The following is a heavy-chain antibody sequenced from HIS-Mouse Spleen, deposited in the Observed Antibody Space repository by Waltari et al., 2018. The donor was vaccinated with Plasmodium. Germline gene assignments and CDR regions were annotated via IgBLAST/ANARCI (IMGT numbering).Heavy chain of an antibody. CDR3: ARDRITGTSYFDY. Sequence: QLQLQESGPGLVKPSETLSLTCTVSGGSLSSSGYYWGWLRQPPGKGLEWSGSIYYTGSTYYNPSLKSRVTISVDTSKNQFSLKLSSVTAADTAVYYWARDRITGTSYFDYWGQGTLVTVSS. V-gene: IGHV4-39*07. CDR1: GGSLSSSGYY. CDR2: IYYTGST. J-gene: IGHJ4*02. D-gene: IGHD1-7*01.